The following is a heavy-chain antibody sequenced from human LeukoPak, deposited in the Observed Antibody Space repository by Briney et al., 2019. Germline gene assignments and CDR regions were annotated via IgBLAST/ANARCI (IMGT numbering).Heavy chain of an antibody. CDR2: ISSTGGTT. CDR3: AKNGDRGAYCTGGTCYPYFYYCMDV. J-gene: IGHJ6*03. CDR1: GITFSSYG. D-gene: IGHD2-15*01. Sequence: GRSLRLSCAASGITFSSYGMSWVRQAPGEGLDWVSSISSTGGTTYYADSVKGRFTISRDNSKNTTYLQMNSLRSEDTVIYYCAKNGDRGAYCTGGTCYPYFYYCMDVWGKGTTVTI. V-gene: IGHV3-23*01.